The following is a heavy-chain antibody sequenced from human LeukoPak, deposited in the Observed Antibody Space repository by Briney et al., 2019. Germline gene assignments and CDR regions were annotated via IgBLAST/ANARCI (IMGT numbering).Heavy chain of an antibody. D-gene: IGHD3-3*01. Sequence: PGGSLRLSCAASGFPFSNFAMHWVRQAPGKGLEWVEFIRYDATKSSYEDSVKGRFFISRDNSKNTLYLQMTSVRTEDTAVYYCARASRRFRSGSLNWGQGTLVTVSS. V-gene: IGHV3-30*02. CDR1: GFPFSNFA. CDR2: IRYDATKS. CDR3: ARASRRFRSGSLN. J-gene: IGHJ4*02.